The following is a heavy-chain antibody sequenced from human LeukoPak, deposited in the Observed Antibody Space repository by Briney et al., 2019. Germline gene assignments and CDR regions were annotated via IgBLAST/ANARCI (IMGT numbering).Heavy chain of an antibody. CDR2: IVSSGGTT. CDR3: AKGHNRNDY. Sequence: TGGSLRLSCAASGFTFNSYAMSWVRQAPGKGLEWVSAIVSSGGTTYYADSVKGRVIISRDNSKNTLYLQMNSLSAEDTALYYCAKGHNRNDYWGQGTLVTVSS. J-gene: IGHJ4*02. CDR1: GFTFNSYA. V-gene: IGHV3-23*01. D-gene: IGHD1-14*01.